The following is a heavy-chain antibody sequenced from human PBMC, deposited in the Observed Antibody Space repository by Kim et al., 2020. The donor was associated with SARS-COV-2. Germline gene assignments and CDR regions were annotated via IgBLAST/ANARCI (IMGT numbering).Heavy chain of an antibody. D-gene: IGHD2-21*01. CDR2: IRSRADGGTT. Sequence: GGSLRLSCTASGLTFGDYAMSWLRQAPGKGLEWVGVIRSRADGGTTDYAASVKGRFTISRDDSNTTAYLHMHSLETEDTAVYFCTRSDVPRGGQGTLVTV. V-gene: IGHV3-49*03. CDR3: TRSDVPR. CDR1: GLTFGDYA. J-gene: IGHJ4*02.